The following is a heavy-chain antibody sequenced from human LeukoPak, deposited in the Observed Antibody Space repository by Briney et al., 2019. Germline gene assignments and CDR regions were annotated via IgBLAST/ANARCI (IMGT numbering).Heavy chain of an antibody. D-gene: IGHD5-18*01. CDR1: GGTFSSYA. CDR2: IIPIFGTA. V-gene: IGHV1-69*01. CDR3: ARDPGYSYGEGVVNYFDY. J-gene: IGHJ4*02. Sequence: GSSVKVSCKASGGTFSSYAISWVRQAPGQGLEWMGGIIPIFGTANYAQKFQGRVTITADESTSTAYMELSSLRSEDTAVYYCARDPGYSYGEGVVNYFDYWGQGTLVTVSS.